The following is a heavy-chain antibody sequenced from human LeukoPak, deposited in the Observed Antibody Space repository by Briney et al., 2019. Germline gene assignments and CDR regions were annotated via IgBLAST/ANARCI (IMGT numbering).Heavy chain of an antibody. V-gene: IGHV4-59*01. D-gene: IGHD1-26*01. Sequence: PSETLSLTCTVSGGSISSYYWSWIRQPPGKGLEWIGYVYYSGRTNYNPSLKSRVTISVDTSKNQFSLKLSSATAADTAVYYCARTFSESYYYYGMDVWGQGTTVTVSS. CDR2: VYYSGRT. CDR3: ARTFSESYYYYGMDV. CDR1: GGSISSYY. J-gene: IGHJ6*02.